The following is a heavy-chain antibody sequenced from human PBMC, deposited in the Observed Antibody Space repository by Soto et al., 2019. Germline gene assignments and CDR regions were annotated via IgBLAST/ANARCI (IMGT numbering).Heavy chain of an antibody. CDR2: ISCDCSTI. D-gene: IGHD6-13*01. CDR3: ARDGYVGSSTSHCLDS. Sequence: GGSLRLSCAASGFTFSRYTMHWVRQAPGKGLEWVALISCDCSTIYYADSVKGRFTISRDNAKNSLYLQMNSLRAEDTALYDCARDGYVGSSTSHCLDSWGQGALVTVSS. V-gene: IGHV3-30-3*01. J-gene: IGHJ4*02. CDR1: GFTFSRYT.